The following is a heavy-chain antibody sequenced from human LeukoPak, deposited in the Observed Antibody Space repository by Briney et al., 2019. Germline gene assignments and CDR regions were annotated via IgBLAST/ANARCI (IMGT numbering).Heavy chain of an antibody. Sequence: ASVKVSCKTSGYTFTSYAISWVRQAPGQGLEWMGWINTNTGNPTYAQGFTGRFVFSLDSAVSTAYLQISNLMPEDTGKYYCVKEILRFDLWGQGTMVTVSS. J-gene: IGHJ3*01. CDR2: INTNTGNP. V-gene: IGHV7-4-1*02. CDR1: GYTFTSYA. CDR3: VKEILRFDL.